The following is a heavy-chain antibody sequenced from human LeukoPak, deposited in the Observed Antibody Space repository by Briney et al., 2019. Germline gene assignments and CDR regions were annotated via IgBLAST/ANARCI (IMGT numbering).Heavy chain of an antibody. V-gene: IGHV3-21*01. Sequence: PGGSLRLSCAASGFTFSSYAMSWVRQAPGKGLEWVSSISSSSSYIYYADSVKGRFTISRDNAKNSLYLQMNSLRAEDTAVYYCARGLNYYYRMDVWGQGTTVTVSS. CDR3: ARGLNYYYRMDV. CDR2: ISSSSSYI. D-gene: IGHD3-16*01. J-gene: IGHJ6*02. CDR1: GFTFSSYA.